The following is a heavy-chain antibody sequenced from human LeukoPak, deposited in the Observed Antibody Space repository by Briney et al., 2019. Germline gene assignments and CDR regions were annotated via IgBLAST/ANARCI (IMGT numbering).Heavy chain of an antibody. Sequence: PSETLSLTCTVSGGSISSYYWSWIRQPPGKGLEWIGYIYYSGSTNYNPSLKSRVTISVDTSKNQFSLKLSSVTAADTAVYYCARGELGDFWSGYYTYPYPLGYWGQGTLVTVSS. D-gene: IGHD3-3*01. J-gene: IGHJ4*02. CDR1: GGSISSYY. CDR3: ARGELGDFWSGYYTYPYPLGY. V-gene: IGHV4-59*01. CDR2: IYYSGST.